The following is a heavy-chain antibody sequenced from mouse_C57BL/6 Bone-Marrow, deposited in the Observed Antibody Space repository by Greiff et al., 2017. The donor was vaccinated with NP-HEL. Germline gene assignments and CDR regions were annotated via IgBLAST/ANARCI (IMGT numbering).Heavy chain of an antibody. Sequence: EVKLVESGGGLVQPGGSLKLSCAASGFTFSDYYMYWVRQTPEKRLEWVAYISNGGGSPYYPDTVKGRFTISRDNAKNTLYLQMSRLKSEDTAMYYCARQRIYYGSSPYFDYWGQGTTLTVSS. V-gene: IGHV5-12*01. CDR1: GFTFSDYY. CDR2: ISNGGGSP. J-gene: IGHJ2*01. CDR3: ARQRIYYGSSPYFDY. D-gene: IGHD1-1*01.